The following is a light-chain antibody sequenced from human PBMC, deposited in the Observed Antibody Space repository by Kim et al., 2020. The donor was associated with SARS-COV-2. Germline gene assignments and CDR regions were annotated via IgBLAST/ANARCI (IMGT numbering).Light chain of an antibody. J-gene: IGLJ2*01. Sequence: PGQSVTISCTGTDTAIGNYNFVSWYPQRPGKAPKLMIYEVNRRPSGVPDRFSGSKSGNTASLTVSGLQAEDEADYYCSSYAGSNTVFGGGTMLTVL. CDR2: EVN. CDR3: SSYAGSNTV. V-gene: IGLV2-8*01. CDR1: DTAIGNYNF.